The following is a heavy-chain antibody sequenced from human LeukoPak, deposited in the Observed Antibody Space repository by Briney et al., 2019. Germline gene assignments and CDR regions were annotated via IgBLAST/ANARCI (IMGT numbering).Heavy chain of an antibody. J-gene: IGHJ4*02. CDR2: IYYSGST. Sequence: PSETLSLICTVSGGSISSSSYYWGWIRQPPGKGLEWIGSIYYSGSTYYNPSLKSRVTISVDTSKNQFSLKLSSVTAADTAVYYCARLKYYYGSGSFLSVRYWGQGTLVTVSS. V-gene: IGHV4-39*01. CDR1: GGSISSSSYY. D-gene: IGHD3-10*01. CDR3: ARLKYYYGSGSFLSVRY.